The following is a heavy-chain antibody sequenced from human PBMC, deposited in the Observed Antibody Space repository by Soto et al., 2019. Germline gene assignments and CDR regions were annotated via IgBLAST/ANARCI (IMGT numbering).Heavy chain of an antibody. D-gene: IGHD6-6*01. CDR1: GFTFSSYG. V-gene: IGHV3-30*18. Sequence: PGGSLRLSCAASGFTFSSYGMHWVRQAPGKGLEWVAVISYDGSNKYYADSVKGRFTISRDNSKNTLYLQMNSLRAEDTAVYYCAKDADPYSSSSSLSHWGQGTLVTVSS. CDR2: ISYDGSNK. CDR3: AKDADPYSSSSSLSH. J-gene: IGHJ4*02.